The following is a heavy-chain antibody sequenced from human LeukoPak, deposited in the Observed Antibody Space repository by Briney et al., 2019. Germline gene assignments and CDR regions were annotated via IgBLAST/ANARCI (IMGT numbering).Heavy chain of an antibody. J-gene: IGHJ4*02. CDR1: GFTFDDYA. Sequence: SLRLSCAASGFTFDDYAMHWVRQAPGKGLEWVSGISWNSGSIGYADSVKGRFTISRDNAKNSLYLQMNSLRAEDTALYYCARGFDYGDYWGQGTLVTVSS. D-gene: IGHD3-3*01. CDR3: ARGFDYGDY. V-gene: IGHV3-9*01. CDR2: ISWNSGSI.